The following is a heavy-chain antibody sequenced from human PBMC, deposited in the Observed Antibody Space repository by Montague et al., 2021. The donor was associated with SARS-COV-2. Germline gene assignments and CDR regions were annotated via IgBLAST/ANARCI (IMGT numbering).Heavy chain of an antibody. Sequence: SETLSLTCTVPGGSISSSSYYWGWIRQPPGKRLEWIGSIYYSGSTYYNPSLKSRVTISVDTSKNQFSLKLSSVTAADTAVYYCASTPIVVVVAADYYFDYWGQGTLVTVSS. CDR3: ASTPIVVVVAADYYFDY. CDR1: GGSISSSSYY. J-gene: IGHJ4*02. V-gene: IGHV4-39*01. D-gene: IGHD2-15*01. CDR2: IYYSGST.